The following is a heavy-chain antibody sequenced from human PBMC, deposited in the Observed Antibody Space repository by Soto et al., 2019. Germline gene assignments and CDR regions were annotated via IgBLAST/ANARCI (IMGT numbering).Heavy chain of an antibody. CDR2: IKQDGSEK. V-gene: IGHV3-7*01. J-gene: IGHJ6*02. D-gene: IGHD2-2*01. Sequence: GGSLRLSCAASGFTFSSYWMSWVRQAPGKGLEWVANIKQDGSEKYYVDSVKGRFTVSRDNVKNTLSLQMNSLRPEDTAVYYCAKDSGYQLPDNYFYYGLDVWGQGTTVTVSS. CDR3: AKDSGYQLPDNYFYYGLDV. CDR1: GFTFSSYW.